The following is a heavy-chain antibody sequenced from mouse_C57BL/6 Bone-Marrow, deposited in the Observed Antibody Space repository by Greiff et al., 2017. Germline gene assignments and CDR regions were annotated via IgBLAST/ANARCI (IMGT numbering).Heavy chain of an antibody. J-gene: IGHJ1*03. CDR1: GYSITSGYY. D-gene: IGHD2-3*01. CDR2: ISYDGSN. CDR3: ARDPFYDGYYTGDFDV. V-gene: IGHV3-6*01. Sequence: EVKLQESGPGLVKPSQSLSLTCSVTGYSITSGYYWNWIRQFPGNKLEWMGYISYDGSNNYNPSLKNRISITRDTSKNQFFLKLNSVTTEDTATYYCARDPFYDGYYTGDFDVWGTGTTVTVSS.